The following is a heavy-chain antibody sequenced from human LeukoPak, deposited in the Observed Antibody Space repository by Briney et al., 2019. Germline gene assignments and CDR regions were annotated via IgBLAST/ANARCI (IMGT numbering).Heavy chain of an antibody. J-gene: IGHJ4*02. CDR1: GGSISSGGYS. CDR2: IYHSGST. Sequence: PSETLSLTCAVSGGSISSGGYSWSWIRQPPGKGLEWIGYIYHSGSTYYNPSLKSRVTISVDRSKNQFSLKLSSVTAADTAVYYCARAVTKKTMVRGPYYFDYWGQGTLVTVSS. V-gene: IGHV4-30-2*01. CDR3: ARAVTKKTMVRGPYYFDY. D-gene: IGHD3-10*01.